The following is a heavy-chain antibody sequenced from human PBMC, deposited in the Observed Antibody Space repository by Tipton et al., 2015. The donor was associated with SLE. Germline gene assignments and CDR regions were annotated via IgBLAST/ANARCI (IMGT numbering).Heavy chain of an antibody. CDR2: ISSSGSTI. J-gene: IGHJ4*02. Sequence: SLRLSCAASGFTFSSYEMNWVRQAPGKGLEWVSYISSSGSTIYYADSVKGRFTISRDNTKNSLYLQMNSLRAEDTAVYYFARESKGIAAAGPVYYFDYWGQGTLVIVSS. CDR3: ARESKGIAAAGPVYYFDY. D-gene: IGHD6-13*01. V-gene: IGHV3-48*03. CDR1: GFTFSSYE.